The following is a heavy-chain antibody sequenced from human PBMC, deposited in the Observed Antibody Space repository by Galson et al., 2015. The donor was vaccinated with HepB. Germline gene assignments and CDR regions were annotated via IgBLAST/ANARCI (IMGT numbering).Heavy chain of an antibody. V-gene: IGHV7-4-1*02. CDR1: GYTFTNYA. Sequence: SVKASCKASGYTFTNYAMNWVRQPPGRGLEWLGWINTNTGNPTYAQGFTGRFVFSLDASVNTAYLQISSLKAEDSAFYYCARVTSIYYYNSSYSYYYYGMDVWGQGTTVTVSS. CDR2: INTNTGNP. J-gene: IGHJ6*02. CDR3: ARVTSIYYYNSSYSYYYYGMDV. D-gene: IGHD3-22*01.